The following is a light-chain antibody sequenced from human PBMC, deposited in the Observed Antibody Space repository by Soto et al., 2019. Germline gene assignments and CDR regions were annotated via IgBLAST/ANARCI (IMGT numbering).Light chain of an antibody. J-gene: IGKJ1*01. Sequence: EIVLTQSPGTLSLSXXXXXTLSCRASQSVSSNYLAWYQQKPGQPPRLLIYGASSGATGIPDRFGGSGSGTEVTLTISRREPEDFAVYYWQQYGNSPWTFGQGTKVEIK. CDR1: QSVSSNY. CDR2: GAS. V-gene: IGKV3-20*01. CDR3: QQYGNSPWT.